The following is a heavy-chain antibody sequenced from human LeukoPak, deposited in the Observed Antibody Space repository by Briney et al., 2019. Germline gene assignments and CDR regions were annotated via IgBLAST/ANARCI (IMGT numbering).Heavy chain of an antibody. CDR2: IYSGGST. CDR3: ARARYYDSTGYGAFDI. CDR1: GFTVSSNY. Sequence: PGRSLRLSCAASGFTVSSNYMSWVRQAPGKGLEWVSAIYSGGSTYYADSVKGRFSISRDNSKNTLYLQMNSLRAEDTAVYYCARARYYDSTGYGAFDIWGQGTMVTVSS. J-gene: IGHJ3*02. V-gene: IGHV3-53*01. D-gene: IGHD3-22*01.